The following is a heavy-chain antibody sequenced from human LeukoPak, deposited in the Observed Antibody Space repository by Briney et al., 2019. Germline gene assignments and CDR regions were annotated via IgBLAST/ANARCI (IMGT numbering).Heavy chain of an antibody. CDR3: ARGYCSSTSCYMDV. Sequence: ASVKVSCKASGHTSTTYAIHWVRQAPGQGLEWMGWINAGNGNIKYSQKLQGRVTITGDTSASTAYMELSSLRSEDTAVYYCARGYCSSTSCYMDVRGQGTTVTVSS. CDR1: GHTSTTYA. V-gene: IGHV1-3*01. CDR2: INAGNGNI. J-gene: IGHJ6*02. D-gene: IGHD2-2*01.